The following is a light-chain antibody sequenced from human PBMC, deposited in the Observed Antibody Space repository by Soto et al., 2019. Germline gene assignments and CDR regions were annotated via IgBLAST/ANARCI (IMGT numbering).Light chain of an antibody. CDR2: KAS. V-gene: IGKV1-5*03. CDR3: QQYSTYPIT. Sequence: DIQMTQSPSTLSASVGDRVTITCRASASVTTWLAWYQQKPGKAPKLLIYKASNLESGLPSSFTGSGAGTEFTVTISSLQSDDFATYYCQQYSTYPITFGQGTRLQSK. CDR1: ASVTTW. J-gene: IGKJ5*01.